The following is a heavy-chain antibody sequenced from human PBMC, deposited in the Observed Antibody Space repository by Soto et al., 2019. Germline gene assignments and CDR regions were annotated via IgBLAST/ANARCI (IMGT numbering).Heavy chain of an antibody. Sequence: GGSLRLSCAASGFTFSDHYMDWVRQAPGKGLEWVGRTRNKANSYTTEYAASVKGRFTISRDDSKNSLYLQMNSLKTEDTAVYYCARAYSSSWYFDYWGQGTLVTVSS. CDR3: ARAYSSSWYFDY. J-gene: IGHJ4*02. D-gene: IGHD6-13*01. V-gene: IGHV3-72*01. CDR2: TRNKANSYTT. CDR1: GFTFSDHY.